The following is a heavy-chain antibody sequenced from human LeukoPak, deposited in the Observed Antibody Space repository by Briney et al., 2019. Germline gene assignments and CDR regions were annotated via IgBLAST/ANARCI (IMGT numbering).Heavy chain of an antibody. V-gene: IGHV4-59*01. CDR2: IYYSGST. CDR3: ARGLYSGSYLPLDY. J-gene: IGHJ4*02. Sequence: SETLSLTCTVSGGSISSYYWSWIRQPPGKGLEWIGYIYYSGSTNYNPSLKSRVTISVDTSKNQFSLKLSSVTAADTAVYYCARGLYSGSYLPLDYWGQGTLVTVSS. D-gene: IGHD1-26*01. CDR1: GGSISSYY.